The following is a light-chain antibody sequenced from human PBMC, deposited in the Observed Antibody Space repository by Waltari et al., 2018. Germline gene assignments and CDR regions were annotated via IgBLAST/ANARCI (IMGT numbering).Light chain of an antibody. CDR2: GAS. J-gene: IGKJ1*01. CDR1: QSVRSN. Sequence: EIVMTQSPATLSVSPGERAPLSCRASQSVRSNLAWYQQKPGQAPRLLIYGASTRATGIPARFSGSGSGTEFTLTISSLQSEDLAVYYCQQYNNWPETFGQGTKVEIK. CDR3: QQYNNWPET. V-gene: IGKV3-15*01.